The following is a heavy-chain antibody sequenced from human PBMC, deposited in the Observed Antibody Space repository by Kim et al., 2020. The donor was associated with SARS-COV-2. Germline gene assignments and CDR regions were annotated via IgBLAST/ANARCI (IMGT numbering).Heavy chain of an antibody. CDR2: ISAYNGNT. D-gene: IGHD6-19*01. CDR3: ARDHSPGIAVAGTGY. CDR1: GYTFTSYG. Sequence: ASVKVSCKASGYTFTSYGISWVRQAPGQGLEWMGWISAYNGNTNYAQKLQGRVTMTTDTSTSTAYMELRSLRSDDTAVYYCARDHSPGIAVAGTGYWGQGTLVTVSS. V-gene: IGHV1-18*04. J-gene: IGHJ4*02.